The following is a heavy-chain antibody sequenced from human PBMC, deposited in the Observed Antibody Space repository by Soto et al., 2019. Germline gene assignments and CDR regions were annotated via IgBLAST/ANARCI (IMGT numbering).Heavy chain of an antibody. Sequence: QVRLVQSGAEVKKPGASLKVSCKASGYTFTTYDLNWVRQATGQVLEWMGWMNPNTGSTGYAQKFQGRVTMTRNTSIDTAYMELSSLRPEDTAVYYCETNYDFWRGYYHSRDDAFNIWGQGTLVTVSS. CDR2: MNPNTGST. CDR3: ETNYDFWRGYYHSRDDAFNI. V-gene: IGHV1-8*01. J-gene: IGHJ3*02. CDR1: GYTFTTYD. D-gene: IGHD3-3*01.